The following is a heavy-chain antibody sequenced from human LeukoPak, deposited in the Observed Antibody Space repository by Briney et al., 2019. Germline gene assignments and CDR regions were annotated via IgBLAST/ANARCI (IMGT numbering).Heavy chain of an antibody. V-gene: IGHV1-18*01. D-gene: IGHD2-15*01. CDR2: ISAYNGNT. CDR1: GYTFTSYG. Sequence: ASVKVTCTASGYTFTSYGISWVRQAPGQGLEWMGWISAYNGNTNYAQKLQGRVTMTTDTSTSTAYMELRSLRSDDTAVYYCARVLFHSTAGRDFDYWGQGTLVTVSS. J-gene: IGHJ4*02. CDR3: ARVLFHSTAGRDFDY.